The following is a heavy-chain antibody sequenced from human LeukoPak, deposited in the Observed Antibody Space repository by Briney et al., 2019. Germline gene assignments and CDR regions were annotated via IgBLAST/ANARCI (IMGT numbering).Heavy chain of an antibody. V-gene: IGHV4-39*07. Sequence: SETLSLTCTVSGGSISSSSYYWGWIRQPPGKGLEWIGSIYYSGSTYYNPSLKSRVTISVDTSKNQFSLKLSSVTAADTAVYYCARGTGRYCSSTSCGRGSLDPWGQGTLVTVSS. J-gene: IGHJ5*02. CDR2: IYYSGST. CDR3: ARGTGRYCSSTSCGRGSLDP. D-gene: IGHD2-2*01. CDR1: GGSISSSSYY.